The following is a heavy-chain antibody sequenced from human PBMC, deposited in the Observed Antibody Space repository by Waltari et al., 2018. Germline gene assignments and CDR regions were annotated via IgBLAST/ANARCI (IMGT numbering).Heavy chain of an antibody. D-gene: IGHD3-3*01. CDR2: IYYSGST. V-gene: IGHV4-39*07. J-gene: IGHJ4*02. Sequence: QLQLQESGPGLVKPSETLSLTCTVSGGSISSSSYYWGWIRQPPGKGLEWIGSIYYSGSTYYNPSLKSRVTISVDTSKNQFSLKLSSVTAADTAVYYWARDLMQYYDFWSGAGGDWGQGTLVTVSS. CDR1: GGSISSSSYY. CDR3: ARDLMQYYDFWSGAGGD.